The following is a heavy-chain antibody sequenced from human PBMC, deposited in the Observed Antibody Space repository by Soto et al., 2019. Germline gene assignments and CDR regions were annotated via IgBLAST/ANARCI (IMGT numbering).Heavy chain of an antibody. D-gene: IGHD6-19*01. CDR2: INANSGGT. Sequence: ASVKVSCKASGYTFSDYYMHWVRQAPGQGLEWMGWINANSGGTTYAQKFQGRVTMTRDTSISTAYMELSRLSSDDTAIYYCARLQIEVAAINWGQGTLLTVSS. CDR3: ARLQIEVAAIN. CDR1: GYTFSDYY. J-gene: IGHJ4*02. V-gene: IGHV1-2*02.